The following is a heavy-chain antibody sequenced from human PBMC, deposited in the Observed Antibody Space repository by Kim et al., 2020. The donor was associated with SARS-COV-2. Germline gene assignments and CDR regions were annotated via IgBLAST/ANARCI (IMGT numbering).Heavy chain of an antibody. J-gene: IGHJ4*02. CDR3: TTGHHDYGDYILFDY. Sequence: GGSLRLSCAASGFTFSNAWMSWVRQAPGKGLEWVGRIKSKTDGGTTDYAAPVKGRFTISRDDSKNTLYLQMNSLKTEDTAVYYCTTGHHDYGDYILFDYWGQGTLVTVSS. D-gene: IGHD4-17*01. V-gene: IGHV3-15*01. CDR2: IKSKTDGGTT. CDR1: GFTFSNAW.